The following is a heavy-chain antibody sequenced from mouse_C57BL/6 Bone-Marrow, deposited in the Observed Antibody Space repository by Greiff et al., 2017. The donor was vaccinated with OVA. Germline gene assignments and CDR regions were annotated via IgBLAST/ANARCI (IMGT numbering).Heavy chain of an antibody. V-gene: IGHV5-4*01. CDR1: GFTFSSYA. Sequence: DVKLVESGGGLVKPGGSLKLSCAASGFTFSSYAMSWVRQTPEKRLEWVATISDGGSYTYYPDNVKGRFTISRDNAKNNLYLQMSHLKSEDTAMYYCARDIPFYYGSSYAMDYWGQGTSVTVSS. CDR2: ISDGGSYT. J-gene: IGHJ4*01. CDR3: ARDIPFYYGSSYAMDY. D-gene: IGHD1-1*01.